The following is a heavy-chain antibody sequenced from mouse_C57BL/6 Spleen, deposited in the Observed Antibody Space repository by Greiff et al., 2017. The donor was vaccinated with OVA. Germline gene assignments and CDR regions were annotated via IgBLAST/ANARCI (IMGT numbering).Heavy chain of an antibody. CDR2: FYPGSGSI. J-gene: IGHJ3*01. CDR1: GYTFTEYT. Sequence: VKLVESGAELVKPGASVKLSCKASGYTFTEYTIHWVKQRSGQGLEWIGWFYPGSGSIKYNEKFKDKATLTADKSSSTVYMELSRLTSEDSAVYFCARHEVKDSSGYGGFAYWGQGTLVTVSA. D-gene: IGHD3-2*02. CDR3: ARHEVKDSSGYGGFAY. V-gene: IGHV1-62-2*01.